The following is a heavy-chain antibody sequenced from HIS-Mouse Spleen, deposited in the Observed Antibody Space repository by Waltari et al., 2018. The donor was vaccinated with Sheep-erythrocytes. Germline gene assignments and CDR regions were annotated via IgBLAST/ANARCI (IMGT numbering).Heavy chain of an antibody. Sequence: QLQLQESGPGLVKPSETLSLTCTVSGGSISSSSYYWGWIRQPPGKGLVWIGSIYYSGSTYYNPARKSRVTISVDTSKNQFSLKLSSVTAADTAVYYCARVSVAARFDYWGQGTLVTVSS. CDR2: IYYSGST. CDR1: GGSISSSSYY. J-gene: IGHJ4*02. D-gene: IGHD6-6*01. CDR3: ARVSVAARFDY. V-gene: IGHV4-39*07.